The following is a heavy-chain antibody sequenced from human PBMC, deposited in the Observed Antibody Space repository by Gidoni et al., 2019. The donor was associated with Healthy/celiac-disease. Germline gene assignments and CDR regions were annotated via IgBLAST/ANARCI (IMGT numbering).Heavy chain of an antibody. CDR1: GFPFSSYA. CDR3: AKVPDYYDSSGYCYYFDY. D-gene: IGHD3-22*01. Sequence: EVQLLESGGGLVKPGGSLRLSCAASGFPFSSYAMSWVRQAPGKGLEWVSAISGSGGSTYYADSVKGRFTISRDNSKNTLYLQMNSLRAEDTAVYYCAKVPDYYDSSGYCYYFDYWGQGTLVTVSS. V-gene: IGHV3-23*01. CDR2: ISGSGGST. J-gene: IGHJ4*02.